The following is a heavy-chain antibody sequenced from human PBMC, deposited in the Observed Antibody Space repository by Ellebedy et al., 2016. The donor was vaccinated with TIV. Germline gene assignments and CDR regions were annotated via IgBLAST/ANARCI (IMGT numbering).Heavy chain of an antibody. CDR2: IIPIFGTA. CDR3: ARHDYGGNSRDYYYYYMDV. CDR1: GGTFSSYA. Sequence: SVKVSCXASGGTFSSYAISWVRQAPGQGLEWMGGIIPIFGTANYAQKFQGRVTITADESTSTAYMELSSLRSEDTAVYYCARHDYGGNSRDYYYYYMDVWGKGTTVTVSS. V-gene: IGHV1-69*13. J-gene: IGHJ6*03. D-gene: IGHD4-23*01.